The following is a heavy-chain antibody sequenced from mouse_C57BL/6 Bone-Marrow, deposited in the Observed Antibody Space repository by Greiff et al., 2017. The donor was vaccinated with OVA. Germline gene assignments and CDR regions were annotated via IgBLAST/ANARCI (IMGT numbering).Heavy chain of an antibody. Sequence: QVQLQQSGAELVMPGASVKLSCKASGYTFTSYWMHWVKQRPGQGLEWIGEIDPSDSYTNYNQKFKGKSTLTVDKSSSTAYMQLSSLTSEDSALYYCARDLDYYAMDYWGQGTSVTVSS. CDR2: IDPSDSYT. V-gene: IGHV1-69*01. CDR3: ARDLDYYAMDY. CDR1: GYTFTSYW. J-gene: IGHJ4*01.